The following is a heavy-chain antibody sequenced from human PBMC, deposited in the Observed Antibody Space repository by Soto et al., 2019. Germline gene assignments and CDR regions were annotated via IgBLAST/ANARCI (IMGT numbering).Heavy chain of an antibody. CDR3: ACFGYYDISDYYGMDV. CDR1: VGTFSSYT. Sequence: SVKVSCKASVGTFSSYTISWVRQAPGQGLEWMGRIIPILGIANYAQKFQGRVTITADKSTSTAYMELSSLRSEDTAVYYCACFGYYDISDYYGMDVWGQGTTVTVSS. V-gene: IGHV1-69*02. CDR2: IIPILGIA. J-gene: IGHJ6*02. D-gene: IGHD3-9*01.